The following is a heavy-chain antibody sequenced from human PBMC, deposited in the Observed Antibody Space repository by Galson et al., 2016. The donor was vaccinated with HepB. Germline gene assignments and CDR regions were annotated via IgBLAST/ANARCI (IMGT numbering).Heavy chain of an antibody. D-gene: IGHD3-9*01. J-gene: IGHJ6*02. CDR1: GGSFSGYY. CDR3: AFKYYDILTGYATDHYYYYGMDV. CDR2: INHSGGT. Sequence: ETLSLTCAAYGGSFSGYYWSRIRQPPGKGLEWIGEINHSGGTYYNPSLKGRVTISVDTSKNQFSLKLSSVTAADTAVYYCAFKYYDILTGYATDHYYYYGMDVWGQGNTVTVSS. V-gene: IGHV4-34*01.